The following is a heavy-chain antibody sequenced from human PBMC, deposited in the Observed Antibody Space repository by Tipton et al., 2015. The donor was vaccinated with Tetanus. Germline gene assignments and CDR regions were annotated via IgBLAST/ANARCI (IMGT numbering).Heavy chain of an antibody. CDR2: ISGSGAAT. D-gene: IGHD3-10*01. J-gene: IGHJ2*01. V-gene: IGHV3-23*01. CDR3: ARTSGYFRSAAYIDV. Sequence: GSLRLSCAASGFTFSTYAMSWVRQAPGKGLEWVSVISGSGAATYYADSVKGRFTISRDNAENSLFLQMNSLRAEDTAVYYCARTSGYFRSAAYIDVWGRGTLVTVSS. CDR1: GFTFSTYA.